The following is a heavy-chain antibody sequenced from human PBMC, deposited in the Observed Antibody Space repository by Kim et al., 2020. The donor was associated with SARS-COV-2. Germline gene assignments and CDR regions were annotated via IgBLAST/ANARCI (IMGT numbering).Heavy chain of an antibody. CDR3: ARRYSNYVYYYYMDV. CDR1: GYTFTSYD. CDR2: MNPNSGNT. J-gene: IGHJ6*03. D-gene: IGHD4-4*01. Sequence: ASVKVSCKASGYTFTSYDINWVRQATGQGLEWMGWMNPNSGNTGYAQKFQGRVTMTRNTSISTAYMELSSLRSEDTAVYYCARRYSNYVYYYYMDVWGKGTTVTVSS. V-gene: IGHV1-8*01.